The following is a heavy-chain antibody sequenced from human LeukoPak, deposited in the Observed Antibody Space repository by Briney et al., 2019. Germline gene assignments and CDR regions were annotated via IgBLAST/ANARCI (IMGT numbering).Heavy chain of an antibody. D-gene: IGHD6-13*01. CDR1: GGSVSSGSYY. CDR2: IYYSGST. V-gene: IGHV4-61*01. Sequence: SETLSLTCTVSGGSVSSGSYYWSWIRQPPGQGLEWIGYIYYSGSTNYNPSLKSRVTISVDTSKNQFSLKPSSVTAADTAVYYCARDPRIAAAGTFWFDPWGQGTLVTVSS. J-gene: IGHJ5*02. CDR3: ARDPRIAAAGTFWFDP.